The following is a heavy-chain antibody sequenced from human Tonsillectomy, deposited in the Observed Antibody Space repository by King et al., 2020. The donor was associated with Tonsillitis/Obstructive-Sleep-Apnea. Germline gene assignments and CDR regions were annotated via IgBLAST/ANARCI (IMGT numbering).Heavy chain of an antibody. CDR3: ARDNPNPTPVTTRFDY. V-gene: IGHV1-18*01. J-gene: IGHJ4*02. D-gene: IGHD4-17*01. CDR1: GYTFTSYG. Sequence: QLVQSGAEVKKPGASVKVSCKASGYTFTSYGISWVRQAPGQGLEWMGWISAHNGNTNYVQKLQGRVTMTTDTSTSTAYMALRSLRSDDTAVYHCARDNPNPTPVTTRFDYGGEGPLVPVSS. CDR2: ISAHNGNT.